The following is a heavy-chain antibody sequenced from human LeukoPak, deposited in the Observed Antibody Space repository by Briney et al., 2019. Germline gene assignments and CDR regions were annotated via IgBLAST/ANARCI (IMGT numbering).Heavy chain of an antibody. J-gene: IGHJ3*02. Sequence: PGGSLRLSCAASGFSFNFYSINWVRQAPGKGLEWVSYLGPSSSIIDYADSVKGRFTISSDSAKNSLYLQMNSLRVEDTAVYYCARDFGWAFDIWGQGTMVTVSS. CDR3: ARDFGWAFDI. CDR1: GFSFNFYS. V-gene: IGHV3-48*01. D-gene: IGHD6-19*01. CDR2: LGPSSSII.